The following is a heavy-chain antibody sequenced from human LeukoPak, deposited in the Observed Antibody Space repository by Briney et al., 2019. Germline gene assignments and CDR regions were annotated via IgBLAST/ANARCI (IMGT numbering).Heavy chain of an antibody. CDR2: IYYSGST. CDR1: GGSISSSSYY. V-gene: IGHV4-39*01. D-gene: IGHD2-2*02. CDR3: ARHERICSSTSCYRRPNWFDP. J-gene: IGHJ5*02. Sequence: PSETLSLTCTVSGGSISSSSYYWGWIRQPPGKGLEWIGSIYYSGSTYYNPSLKSRVTISVDTSKTQFSLKLSSVTAADTAVYYCARHERICSSTSCYRRPNWFDPWGQGTLVTVSS.